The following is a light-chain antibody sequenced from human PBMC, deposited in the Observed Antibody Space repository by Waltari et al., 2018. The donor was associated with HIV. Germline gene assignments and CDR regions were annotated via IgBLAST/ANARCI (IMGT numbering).Light chain of an antibody. J-gene: IGLJ3*02. CDR1: SSDVGGYNY. V-gene: IGLV2-14*03. CDR2: DVS. Sequence: QSALTQPASVSGSPGQSITISCTGTSSDVGGYNYDSWYQQHPGKAPKLMIYDVSNRPSGVSNHFSGSKSGNTASLTISGLQAEDEADYYCSSYTSSSTLVFGGGTKLTVL. CDR3: SSYTSSSTLV.